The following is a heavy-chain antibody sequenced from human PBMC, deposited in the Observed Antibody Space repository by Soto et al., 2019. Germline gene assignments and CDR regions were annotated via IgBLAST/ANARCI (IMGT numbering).Heavy chain of an antibody. V-gene: IGHV1-46*01. Sequence: QVQLMQSGAEVKKPGASVKVSCKASGNTFTNYYIHWVRQAPGQGLEWMGTINPSGGHTTYAQKLLGRVTMTRDTSTSTLYMELTSLRSEDTAVYYCARGGHVVGVTAAFDYWGQGTLVTVSS. D-gene: IGHD2-21*02. CDR1: GNTFTNYY. CDR2: INPSGGHT. CDR3: ARGGHVVGVTAAFDY. J-gene: IGHJ4*02.